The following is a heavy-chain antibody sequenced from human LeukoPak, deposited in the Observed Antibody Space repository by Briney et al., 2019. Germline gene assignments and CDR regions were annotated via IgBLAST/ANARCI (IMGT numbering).Heavy chain of an antibody. J-gene: IGHJ3*02. CDR1: GFTFSSYA. V-gene: IGHV3-23*01. CDR3: AEDGIRYCSSTSCPGAFDI. D-gene: IGHD2-2*01. CDR2: IRGSGCST. Sequence: GGSLRLSCAASGFTFSSYAMSWVRQAPGKGLEWVSAIRGSGCSTYYADSVKGLFTISSDNSKNTLYLQMNSLRAEDTAFFFQAEDGIRYCSSTSCPGAFDIWGQGTMVTVSS.